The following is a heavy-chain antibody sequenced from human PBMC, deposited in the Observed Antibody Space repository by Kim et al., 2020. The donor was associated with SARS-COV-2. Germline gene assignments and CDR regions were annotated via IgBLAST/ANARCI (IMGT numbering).Heavy chain of an antibody. CDR1: GFTFSNYP. V-gene: IGHV3-23*01. Sequence: GGSLRLSCVASGFTFSNYPMSWVRQAPGMGLEWVSSISGRGVGTYYADPVKGRFTFSRDYSKNTLYLQMNSLRAEDTAVYYCAKSPLYYDTLTGYFRSWYFDLWGRGTLVTVSS. J-gene: IGHJ2*01. D-gene: IGHD3-9*01. CDR3: AKSPLYYDTLTGYFRSWYFDL. CDR2: ISGRGVGT.